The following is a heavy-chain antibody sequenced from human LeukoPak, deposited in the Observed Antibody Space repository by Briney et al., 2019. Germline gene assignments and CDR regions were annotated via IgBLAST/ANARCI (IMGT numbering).Heavy chain of an antibody. V-gene: IGHV4-39*01. Sequence: PGGSLRLSCAASGFTFSSYSMNWVRQPPGKGLEWMGSIYYSGSTYYNPSLKSRVTISVHTSKNQFSLKLSSVTAADTAVYYCARGRAGRGYSYVIYYYYYMDVWGKGTTVTVSS. CDR2: IYYSGST. D-gene: IGHD5-18*01. CDR3: ARGRAGRGYSYVIYYYYYMDV. CDR1: GFTFSSYSMN. J-gene: IGHJ6*03.